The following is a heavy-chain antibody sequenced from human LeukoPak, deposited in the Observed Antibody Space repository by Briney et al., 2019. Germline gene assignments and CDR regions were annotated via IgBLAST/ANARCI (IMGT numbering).Heavy chain of an antibody. CDR3: ARDGRGPPEDYYMDV. Sequence: GGSLRLSCAASGFTFSSYAMHWVRQAPGKGLEWVAVISYDGSNKYYADYVKGRFTISRDNSKNTLYLQMNSLRAEDTAVYYCARDGRGPPEDYYMDVWGKGTTVTVSS. CDR1: GFTFSSYA. CDR2: ISYDGSNK. J-gene: IGHJ6*03. V-gene: IGHV3-30*04. D-gene: IGHD1-26*01.